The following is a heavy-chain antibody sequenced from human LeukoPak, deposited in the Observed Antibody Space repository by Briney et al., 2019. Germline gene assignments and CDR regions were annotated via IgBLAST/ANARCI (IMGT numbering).Heavy chain of an antibody. CDR2: ISGSGGST. Sequence: PGGSLRLSCAASGFTFSSYAMSWVRQAPGKGLEWVSAISGSGGSTYYADSVKGRFTISRDNSKNTLYLRMNSLRAEDTAVYYCAKTARGSSWSGGAFDIWGQGTMVTVSS. V-gene: IGHV3-23*01. CDR3: AKTARGSSWSGGAFDI. J-gene: IGHJ3*02. D-gene: IGHD6-13*01. CDR1: GFTFSSYA.